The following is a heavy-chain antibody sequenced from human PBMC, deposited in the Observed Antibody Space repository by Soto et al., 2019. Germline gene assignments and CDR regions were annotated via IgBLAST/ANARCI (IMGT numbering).Heavy chain of an antibody. D-gene: IGHD2-2*01. V-gene: IGHV1-2*02. Sequence: GASVKVSCKASGYTFTGYHMPWVRQAPGQGLEWMGWINPNSGGTNYAQKFQGRVSMTTDTSTTTAYMELRSLRSDDTAVYYCARVVPGAEAWFGPWGQGTLVTVSS. CDR1: GYTFTGYH. CDR3: ARVVPGAEAWFGP. J-gene: IGHJ5*02. CDR2: INPNSGGT.